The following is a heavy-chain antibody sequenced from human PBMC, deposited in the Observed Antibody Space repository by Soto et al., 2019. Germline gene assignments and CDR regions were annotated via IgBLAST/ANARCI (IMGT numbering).Heavy chain of an antibody. CDR3: AKDTGTTSYYYYGMDV. CDR2: ISYDGSNK. CDR1: GFTFSSYG. V-gene: IGHV3-30*18. J-gene: IGHJ6*02. D-gene: IGHD1-7*01. Sequence: GGSLRLSCAASGFTFSSYGMHWVRQAPGKGLEWVAVISYDGSNKYYADSVKGRFTISRDNSKNTLYLQMNSLRAEDTAVYYCAKDTGTTSYYYYGMDVWGQGTTVTVSS.